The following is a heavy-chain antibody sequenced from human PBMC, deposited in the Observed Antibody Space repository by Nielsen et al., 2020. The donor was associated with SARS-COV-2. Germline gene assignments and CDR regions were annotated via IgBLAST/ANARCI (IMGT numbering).Heavy chain of an antibody. CDR1: GYTFTSYG. CDR2: ISAYNGNT. V-gene: IGHV1-18*01. Sequence: ASVKVSCKASGYTFTSYGISWVRQAPGQGLEWMGWISAYNGNTNYAQKLQGRVTMTTDTSTNTAYMELGSLRSDDTAMYYCANSFHDYGDWFDSWGQGTLVTASS. D-gene: IGHD4-17*01. J-gene: IGHJ5*01. CDR3: ANSFHDYGDWFDS.